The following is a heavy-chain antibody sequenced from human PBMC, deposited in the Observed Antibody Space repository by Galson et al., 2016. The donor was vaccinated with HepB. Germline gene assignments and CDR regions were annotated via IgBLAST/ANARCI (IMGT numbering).Heavy chain of an antibody. CDR1: GGSISTYY. CDR2: IYYSGST. CDR3: AKTPGRNFDIMTGYYADYHYYGMDV. V-gene: IGHV4-59*01. J-gene: IGHJ6*02. D-gene: IGHD3-9*01. Sequence: SETLSLTCTVSGGSISTYYWSWIRQPPGKGLEWIGYIYYSGSTNNNPSLKSRVTISVDTSKNQFSLKLSSVTAADTAVYYCAKTPGRNFDIMTGYYADYHYYGMDVWGQGTTVTVSS.